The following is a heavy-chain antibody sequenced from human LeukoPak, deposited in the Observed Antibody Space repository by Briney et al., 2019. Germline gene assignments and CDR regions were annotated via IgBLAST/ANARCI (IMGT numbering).Heavy chain of an antibody. CDR1: GGSISTGSFF. J-gene: IGHJ4*02. Sequence: PSETLSLTCTVSGGSISTGSFFWNWIRQPAGKGLEWIGRIYTSEDTNYNPSLKSRVTISIDTSKNLFSLNLSSVTAADTAVYYCATEYRIVPSQGFDYWGQGTLVTVSS. CDR2: IYTSEDT. CDR3: ATEYRIVPSQGFDY. D-gene: IGHD2/OR15-2a*01. V-gene: IGHV4-61*02.